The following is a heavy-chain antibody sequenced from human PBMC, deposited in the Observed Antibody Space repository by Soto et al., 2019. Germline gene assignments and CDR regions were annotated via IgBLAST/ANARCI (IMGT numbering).Heavy chain of an antibody. CDR2: ISYDGSNK. V-gene: IGHV3-30*18. J-gene: IGHJ4*02. CDR3: AKDFEGEYYFDY. D-gene: IGHD3-16*01. Sequence: VQLVESGGGLVQPGRSLRLSCAASGFTFSSYGMHWVRQAPGKGLEWVAVISYDGSNKYYADSVKGRFTISRDNSKNTLYLQMNSLRAEDTAVYYCAKDFEGEYYFDYWGQGTLVTVSS. CDR1: GFTFSSYG.